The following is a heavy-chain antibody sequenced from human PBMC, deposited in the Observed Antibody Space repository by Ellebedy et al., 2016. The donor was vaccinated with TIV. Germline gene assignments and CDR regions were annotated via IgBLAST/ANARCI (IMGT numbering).Heavy chain of an antibody. CDR3: SRHTDYALDY. V-gene: IGHV3-7*01. D-gene: IGHD4-17*01. CDR2: IKQDGSEK. J-gene: IGHJ4*02. CDR1: GFTFSIYW. Sequence: GESLKISCAASGFTFSIYWMSWVRQAPGKGLECVANIKQDGSEKSYVDSVKGRFTISRGNAKNSLYLQMNSLRAEDTAVYYCSRHTDYALDYWGQGALVTVSS.